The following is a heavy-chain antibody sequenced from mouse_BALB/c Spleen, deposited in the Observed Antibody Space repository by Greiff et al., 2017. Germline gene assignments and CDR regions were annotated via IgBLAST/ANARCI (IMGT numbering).Heavy chain of an antibody. CDR3: ARKTTAQYFDV. V-gene: IGHV5-6-5*01. CDR2: ISSGGST. D-gene: IGHD1-2*01. CDR1: GFTFSSYA. J-gene: IGHJ1*01. Sequence: EVKLVESGGGLVKPGGSLKLSCAASGFTFSSYAMSWVRQTPEKRLEWVASISSGGSTYYQDSVKGRFTISRDNARNILYLQMSSLRSEDTAMYYCARKTTAQYFDVWGAGTTVTVSS.